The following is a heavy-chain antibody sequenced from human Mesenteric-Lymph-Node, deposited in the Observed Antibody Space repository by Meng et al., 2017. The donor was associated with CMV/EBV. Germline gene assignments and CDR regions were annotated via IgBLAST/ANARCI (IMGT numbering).Heavy chain of an antibody. Sequence: GGSLRLSCAASGFTFSSYSMNWVRQAPGKGLEWVSSIRSNGINKYYADSVKGRFTISRDNAKNSLYLQMNSLRAEDTAVYYCASFHPGPYYYYYGMDVWGQGTTVTVSS. CDR1: GFTFSSYS. V-gene: IGHV3-21*01. D-gene: IGHD2/OR15-2a*01. J-gene: IGHJ6*02. CDR3: ASFHPGPYYYYYGMDV. CDR2: IRSNGINK.